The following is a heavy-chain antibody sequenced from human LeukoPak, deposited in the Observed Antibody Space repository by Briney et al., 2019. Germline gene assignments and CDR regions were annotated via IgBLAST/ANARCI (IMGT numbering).Heavy chain of an antibody. V-gene: IGHV3-30*04. CDR3: ARGGDYGDPKTPWFDP. D-gene: IGHD4-17*01. J-gene: IGHJ5*02. Sequence: GGSLRLSCAASGFTFSSYAMHWVRQAPGKGLEWVAVISYDGSNKYYADSVKGRFTISRDNSKNTLYLQMNSPRAEDTAVYYCARGGDYGDPKTPWFDPWGQGTLVTVSS. CDR2: ISYDGSNK. CDR1: GFTFSSYA.